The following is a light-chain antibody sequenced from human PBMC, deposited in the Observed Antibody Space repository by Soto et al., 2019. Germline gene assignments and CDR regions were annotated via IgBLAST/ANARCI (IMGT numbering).Light chain of an antibody. CDR2: GAS. V-gene: IGKV3D-15*01. CDR3: QQYDNWPLT. CDR1: QSVGPY. Sequence: EIVLTQSPGTLSLSPGERATLSCRASQSVGPYLAWYQQQPGQAPRLLIYGASSRATGIPDRFSGSGSGTEFTLTISSLQSEDFAVYYCQQYDNWPLTFGGGTKVDIK. J-gene: IGKJ4*01.